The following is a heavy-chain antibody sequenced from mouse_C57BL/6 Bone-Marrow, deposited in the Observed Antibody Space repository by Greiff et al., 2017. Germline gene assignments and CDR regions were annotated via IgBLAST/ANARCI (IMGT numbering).Heavy chain of an antibody. J-gene: IGHJ4*01. CDR2: IDPSDSYT. Sequence: QVQLKQPGAELVKPGASVKLSCKASGYTFTSYWMQWVKQRPGQGLEWIGEIDPSDSYTNYNQKFKGKATLTVDTSSSTAYMQLSSLTSEDSAVYHCARSAMDYWGQGTSVTVSS. V-gene: IGHV1-50*01. CDR1: GYTFTSYW. CDR3: ARSAMDY.